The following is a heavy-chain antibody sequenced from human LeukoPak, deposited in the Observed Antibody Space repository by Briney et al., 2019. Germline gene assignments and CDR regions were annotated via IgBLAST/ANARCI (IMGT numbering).Heavy chain of an antibody. V-gene: IGHV1-8*01. CDR2: MNPNSGNT. D-gene: IGHD5-12*01. CDR3: AGGWEPYDYFFDP. J-gene: IGHJ5*02. CDR1: GFSFTDYD. Sequence: GASVKVSCKASGFSFTDYDINWVRQTSGQGLEWMGWMNPNSGNTDYAQNFQGRVTMTRDTSTSTAYMELSGLRSEDTAIYYCAGGWEPYDYFFDPWGQGTLVIVSS.